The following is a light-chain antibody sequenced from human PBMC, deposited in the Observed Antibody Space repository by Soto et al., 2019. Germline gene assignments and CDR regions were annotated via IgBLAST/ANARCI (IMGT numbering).Light chain of an antibody. CDR2: DSS. Sequence: EIVLTQFPATLSLSPGDGATLSCRASQSVSSYLAWYQQRRGQAPRLLICDSSNRATGIPARFSGSGSGTDFTLTISRLEPEDFALYICHQYDGSPITFGQGTRLEVK. CDR1: QSVSSY. J-gene: IGKJ5*01. V-gene: IGKV3-11*01. CDR3: HQYDGSPIT.